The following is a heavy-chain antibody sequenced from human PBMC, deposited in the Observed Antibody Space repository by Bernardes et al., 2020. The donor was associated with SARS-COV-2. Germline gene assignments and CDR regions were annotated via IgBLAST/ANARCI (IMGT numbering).Heavy chain of an antibody. CDR3: ARGGRTSGSYYND. CDR2: IENSGSI. V-gene: IGHV4-34*01. CDR1: GGSFSGYY. Sequence: SETLSLTCAVYGGSFSGYYSSWIRQPPGKGLEWIGEIENSGSISYNSSLKGRVTISLDTSKNQFSLKLNSVTAADTAVYYCARGGRTSGSYYNDWGQGTLVTVSS. J-gene: IGHJ4*02. D-gene: IGHD1-26*01.